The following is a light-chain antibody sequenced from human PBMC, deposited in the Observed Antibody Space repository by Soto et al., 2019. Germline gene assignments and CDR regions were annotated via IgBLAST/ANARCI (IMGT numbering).Light chain of an antibody. J-gene: IGKJ4*01. CDR3: LQHNTSPLT. CDR1: QGINNY. CDR2: AAS. V-gene: IGKV1-17*03. Sequence: EIQMTQSPSSLSAAVGERVTITCRVSQGINNYLAWFHQKPGKAPKRLIYAASTLQPGVPSRFSGSGSGTEFTLTISSLQPEDFATYYCLQHNTSPLTFGGGTKVDI.